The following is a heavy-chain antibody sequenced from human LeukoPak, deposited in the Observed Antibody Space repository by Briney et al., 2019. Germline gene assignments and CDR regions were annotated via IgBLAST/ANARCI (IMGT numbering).Heavy chain of an antibody. CDR3: ARDRGNGYNV. V-gene: IGHV3-11*04. D-gene: IGHD5-24*01. Sequence: GGSLRLSCAASGFIFSDYYMSWIRQAPGKGLEWVSYISSSGNTLYYADSVQGRFTISRDNAKNSLYLQMNSLRAEDTAVYYCARDRGNGYNVWGQGTLVTVSS. CDR2: ISSSGNTL. CDR1: GFIFSDYY. J-gene: IGHJ4*02.